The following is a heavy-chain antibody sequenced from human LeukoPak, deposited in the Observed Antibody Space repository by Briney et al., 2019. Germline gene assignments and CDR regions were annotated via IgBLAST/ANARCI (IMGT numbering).Heavy chain of an antibody. V-gene: IGHV4-59*01. CDR1: GGSISSYF. Sequence: SETLSLTCTVSGGSISSYFWSWIRQPPGKGLEWIGYIYYSGSTTNYNPSLKSRVTISVDTSKNQFSLKLNSVTAADTAVYYCARDTGGTVTTFPYYYYGMDVWGQGTTVTVSS. J-gene: IGHJ6*02. CDR3: ARDTGGTVTTFPYYYYGMDV. CDR2: IYYSGSTT. D-gene: IGHD4-17*01.